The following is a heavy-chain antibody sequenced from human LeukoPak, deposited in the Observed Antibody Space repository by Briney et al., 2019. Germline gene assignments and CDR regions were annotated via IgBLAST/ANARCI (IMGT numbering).Heavy chain of an antibody. Sequence: GGSLRLSCAASGSTFSSYAMSWVRQAPGKGLEWVSAISGSGGSAYYADSVKGRFTISRDNSKNTLYLQMNSLRAEDTAVYYCAKAPLGSFDYWGQGTLVTVSS. D-gene: IGHD5-12*01. CDR2: ISGSGGSA. J-gene: IGHJ4*02. CDR1: GSTFSSYA. CDR3: AKAPLGSFDY. V-gene: IGHV3-23*01.